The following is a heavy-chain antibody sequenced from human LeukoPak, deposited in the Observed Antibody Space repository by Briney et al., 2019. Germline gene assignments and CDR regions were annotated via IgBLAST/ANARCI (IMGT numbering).Heavy chain of an antibody. CDR2: IKSKTDGGTT. CDR3: ARDWVPDSSDY. Sequence: GGSLRLSCAASGFSFSNAWMSWVRQAPGKGLEWVGRIKSKTDGGTTDYAAPVKGRFTISRDNSKNTLYLQMKSLRAEDTAVYYCARDWVPDSSDYWGQGTLVTVSS. CDR1: GFSFSNAW. D-gene: IGHD3-22*01. V-gene: IGHV3-15*01. J-gene: IGHJ4*02.